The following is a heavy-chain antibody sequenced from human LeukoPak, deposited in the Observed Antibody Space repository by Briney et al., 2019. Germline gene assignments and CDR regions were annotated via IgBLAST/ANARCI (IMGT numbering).Heavy chain of an antibody. D-gene: IGHD6-6*01. CDR1: GGTFNTYA. CDR3: ARDVREYYYYYMDV. Sequence: ASVKVSCKASGGTFNTYAVSWVRQAPGQGLDWMGGVIPIFGTANYAQKFQGRVTITADKSTSTAYMELSSLSSEDTALYYCARDVREYYYYYMDVWGKGTTVTVSS. CDR2: VIPIFGTA. J-gene: IGHJ6*03. V-gene: IGHV1-69*06.